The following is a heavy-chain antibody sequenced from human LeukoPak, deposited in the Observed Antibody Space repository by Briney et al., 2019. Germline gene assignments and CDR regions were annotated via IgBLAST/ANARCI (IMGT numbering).Heavy chain of an antibody. CDR3: ARGYGSGSNWFDP. D-gene: IGHD3-10*01. J-gene: IGHJ5*02. V-gene: IGHV4-59*12. Sequence: SETLSLTCTVSGDSISSYYWSWIRQPPGKGLEWIGYIYSSGSTNYNPPLKSRVTMSVDTSKNQLSLKLNSVTAADTAVYYCARGYGSGSNWFDPWGQGTLVIVSS. CDR1: GDSISSYY. CDR2: IYSSGST.